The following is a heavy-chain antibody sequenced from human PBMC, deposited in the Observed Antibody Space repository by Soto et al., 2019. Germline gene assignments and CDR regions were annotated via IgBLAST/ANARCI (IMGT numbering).Heavy chain of an antibody. CDR1: GFPFSSYW. Sequence: LRLSCAASGFPFSSYWMSWVRQAPGKGLEWVANIKQDGSEKYYVDSVKGRFTISRDNAKNSLYLQMNSLRAEDTAVYYCARDPDYGRVRVGVYSNWFDPWGQGTLVTVSS. CDR3: ARDPDYGRVRVGVYSNWFDP. J-gene: IGHJ5*02. V-gene: IGHV3-7*01. D-gene: IGHD4-17*01. CDR2: IKQDGSEK.